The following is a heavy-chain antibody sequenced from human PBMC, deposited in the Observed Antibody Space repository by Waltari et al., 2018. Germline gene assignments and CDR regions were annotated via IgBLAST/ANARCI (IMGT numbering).Heavy chain of an antibody. D-gene: IGHD1-1*01. V-gene: IGHV1-69*08. J-gene: IGHJ3*01. CDR3: ARGRGDGWNVNVFDV. CDR2: VLPFIGSS. CDR1: EETVTNYS. Sequence: VQLLQSGAEVKKPGSPVTVSCRASEETVTNYSLSWVRRAPGQGLEWMGRVLPFIGSSNHIQKFQGRLTLTADKSTTTASMKLTRLRSDDTAMYYCARGRGDGWNVNVFDVWGQGTLVIVSS.